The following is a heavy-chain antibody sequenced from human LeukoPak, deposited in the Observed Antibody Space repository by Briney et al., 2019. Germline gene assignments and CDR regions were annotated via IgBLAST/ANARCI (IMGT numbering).Heavy chain of an antibody. CDR2: ISSSSTTI. V-gene: IGHV3-48*02. CDR3: ARVNSGVGATADY. J-gene: IGHJ4*02. CDR1: GFTFSSYS. D-gene: IGHD1-26*01. Sequence: GGSLRLSCAASGFTFSSYSMNWVRQAPGKGLEWVSYISSSSTTIYYADSVKGRFTISRDNAMNSLYLQMSSLRDEDTAVYYCARVNSGVGATADYWGQGTLVTVSS.